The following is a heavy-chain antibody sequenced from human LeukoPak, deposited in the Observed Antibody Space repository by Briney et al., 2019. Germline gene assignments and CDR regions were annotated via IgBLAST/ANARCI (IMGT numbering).Heavy chain of an antibody. Sequence: GGSLRLSCTASGFTFGDYAMSWVRQAPGKGLEWVGFIRSKAYGGTTEYAASVKGRFTISRDDSKSIAYLQMNSLKTEDTAVYYCTRNIFYAMIVSYWGQGTLVTVSS. CDR2: IRSKAYGGTT. V-gene: IGHV3-49*04. CDR1: GFTFGDYA. J-gene: IGHJ4*02. CDR3: TRNIFYAMIVSY. D-gene: IGHD3-22*01.